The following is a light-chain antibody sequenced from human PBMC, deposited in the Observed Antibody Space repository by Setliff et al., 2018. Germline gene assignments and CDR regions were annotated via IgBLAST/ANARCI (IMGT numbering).Light chain of an antibody. CDR3: ISYAGSNNYV. Sequence: PPSASGTPGQRVTISCSGSSSNIGSNTVNWYQQLPGTAPKLLIYSNNQRPSGVPDRFSGSKSGNTASLTVSGLQAEDEADYYCISYAGSNNYVFGTGTKVTVL. CDR2: SNN. V-gene: IGLV1-44*01. J-gene: IGLJ1*01. CDR1: SSNIGSNT.